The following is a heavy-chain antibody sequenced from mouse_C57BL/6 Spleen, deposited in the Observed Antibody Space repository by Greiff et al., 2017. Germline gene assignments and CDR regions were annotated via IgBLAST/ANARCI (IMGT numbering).Heavy chain of an antibody. CDR3: AISLPFYFDD. CDR1: GFTFSSYA. J-gene: IGHJ2*01. V-gene: IGHV5-4*03. Sequence: EVMLVESGGGLVKPGGSLKLSCAASGFTFSSYAMSWVRQTPEKRLGWVATISDGGSYTYYPDNVKGRFTITRDNAKNNLYLQMSHLKSEDTAMYYCAISLPFYFDDRGHSATLTVSS. CDR2: ISDGGSYT.